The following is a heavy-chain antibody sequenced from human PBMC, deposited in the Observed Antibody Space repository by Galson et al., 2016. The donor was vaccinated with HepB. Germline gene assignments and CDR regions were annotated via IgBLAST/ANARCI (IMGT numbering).Heavy chain of an antibody. CDR1: GFVVSGNY. CDR2: IKSDDTT. Sequence: SLRLSCAASGFVVSGNYMSWVRQAPGKGLEWVSLIKSDDTTYYADSVQGRFTISRDNSKNTLYLQMSSLRAEDTAVYYCAKISLWFGGYYFDYWGQGTLVTVSS. D-gene: IGHD3-10*01. CDR3: AKISLWFGGYYFDY. J-gene: IGHJ4*02. V-gene: IGHV3-53*01.